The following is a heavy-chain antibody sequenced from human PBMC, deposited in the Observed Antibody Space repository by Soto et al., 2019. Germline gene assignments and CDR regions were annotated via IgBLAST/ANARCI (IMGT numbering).Heavy chain of an antibody. CDR3: AREGAGSSTLLYYYYYYMDV. J-gene: IGHJ6*03. CDR2: ISSSSSYI. D-gene: IGHD6-13*01. CDR1: GFTFSSYS. Sequence: EVQLVESGGGLVKPGGSLRLSCAASGFTFSSYSMNWVRQAPGKGLEWVSSISSSSSYIYYADSVKGRFTISRDNAKNSLYLQMNSLRAEDTAVYYCAREGAGSSTLLYYYYYYMDVWGKGTTVTVSS. V-gene: IGHV3-21*01.